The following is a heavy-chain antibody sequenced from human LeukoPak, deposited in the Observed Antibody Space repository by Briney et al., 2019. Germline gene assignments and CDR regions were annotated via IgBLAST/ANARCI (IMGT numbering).Heavy chain of an antibody. J-gene: IGHJ4*02. CDR3: ARDFMMAFDY. D-gene: IGHD3-16*01. CDR2: ISPYNGKT. CDR1: GYTFTSCG. Sequence: ASVKVSCKASGYTFTSCGISWVRQAPGQGLEWMGWISPYNGKTNYAQKLQGRVTMTTDTSTSTAYMELRSLRSDDTAVYYCARDFMMAFDYWGQGTLVTVSS. V-gene: IGHV1-18*01.